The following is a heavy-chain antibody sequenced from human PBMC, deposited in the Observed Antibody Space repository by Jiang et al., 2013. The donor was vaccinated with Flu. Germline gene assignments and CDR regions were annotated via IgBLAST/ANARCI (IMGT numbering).Heavy chain of an antibody. V-gene: IGHV1-2*02. CDR3: ARAPGMTIAPPGL. CDR2: INTNSGAA. Sequence: KPGASVKVSCKASGYTFTDYYIHWIRQAPGQGLEWMGWINTNSGAANYAQKFQGRVTMTGDTSISTAYMELSRLRSDDTAVYYCARAPGMTIAPPGLWGQGTLVTVSS. CDR1: GYTFTDYY. D-gene: IGHD6-13*01. J-gene: IGHJ4*02.